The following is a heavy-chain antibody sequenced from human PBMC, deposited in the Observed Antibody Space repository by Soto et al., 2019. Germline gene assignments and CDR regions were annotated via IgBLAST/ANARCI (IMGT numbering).Heavy chain of an antibody. V-gene: IGHV1-69*12. CDR3: ARENASYCGGDCYLRGNWFDP. J-gene: IGHJ5*02. CDR1: GGTFSSYA. D-gene: IGHD2-21*02. CDR2: IIPIFGTA. Sequence: QVQLVQSGAEVKKPGSSVKVSCKASGGTFSSYAISWVRQAPGQGIEWMGGIIPIFGTANYAQKFQGRVTIPADESTSTAYRELSSLRSEDTAVYYCARENASYCGGDCYLRGNWFDPWGQGTLVTVSS.